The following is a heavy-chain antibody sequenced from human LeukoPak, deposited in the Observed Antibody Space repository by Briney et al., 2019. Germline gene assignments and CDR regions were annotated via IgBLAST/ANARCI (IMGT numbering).Heavy chain of an antibody. Sequence: GGSLRLSCAASGFTFSSYWMSWVRQAPGKRLEWVAKIKQDGSEKYYVDSVKGRFTISRDNAKNSLYLQMNSLRAEDTAVYYCARTIGGWYGGWFDPWGQGTLVTVSS. CDR2: IKQDGSEK. V-gene: IGHV3-7*01. CDR1: GFTFSSYW. J-gene: IGHJ5*02. D-gene: IGHD6-19*01. CDR3: ARTIGGWYGGWFDP.